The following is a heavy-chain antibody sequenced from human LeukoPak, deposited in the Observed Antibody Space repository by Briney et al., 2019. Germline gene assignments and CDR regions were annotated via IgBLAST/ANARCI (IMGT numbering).Heavy chain of an antibody. V-gene: IGHV1-69*05. CDR2: IIPIFGTA. CDR3: ARGNDFWSGYSLGGYYYMDV. D-gene: IGHD3-3*01. CDR1: GGTFSSYA. J-gene: IGHJ6*03. Sequence: ASVKVSCKASGGTFSSYAISWVRQAPGQGLEWMGGIIPIFGTANYAQKFQGRVTITTDEPTSTAYMELSSLRSEDTAVYYCARGNDFWSGYSLGGYYYMDVWGKGTTVTVSS.